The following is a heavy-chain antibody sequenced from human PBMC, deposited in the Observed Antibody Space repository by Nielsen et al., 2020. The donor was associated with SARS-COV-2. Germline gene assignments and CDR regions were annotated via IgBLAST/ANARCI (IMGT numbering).Heavy chain of an antibody. Sequence: GGSLRLSCSPSGFSFTSSTMNWVRQAPGKGLEWVASITMSGAYMYYADSVRGRFTVSTDNAEKSLYLKMTSLRDEDTAVYYCARDQDGGAATSNWYFDLWGRGTLVIVSS. CDR2: ITMSGAYM. D-gene: IGHD6-25*01. CDR3: ARDQDGGAATSNWYFDL. V-gene: IGHV3-21*01. J-gene: IGHJ2*01. CDR1: GFSFTSST.